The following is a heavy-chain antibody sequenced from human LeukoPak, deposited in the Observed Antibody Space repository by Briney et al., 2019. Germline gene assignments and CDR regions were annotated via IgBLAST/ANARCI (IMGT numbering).Heavy chain of an antibody. V-gene: IGHV3-23*01. CDR1: GFTFSTYT. CDR3: AKELLTTAYSASDF. D-gene: IGHD4/OR15-4a*01. CDR2: ISTSAGST. Sequence: SGGSLRLSCAASGFTFSTYTIHWVRQAPGKGLEWVSAISTSAGSTYYADSVKGRFTISRDNSKNTLYLQMNSLRAEDTAVYYCAKELLTTAYSASDFWGQGTLVTVSS. J-gene: IGHJ4*02.